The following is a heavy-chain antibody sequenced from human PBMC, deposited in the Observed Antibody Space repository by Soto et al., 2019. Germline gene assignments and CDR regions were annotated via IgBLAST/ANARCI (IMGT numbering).Heavy chain of an antibody. J-gene: IGHJ4*02. D-gene: IGHD5-18*01. CDR1: VFTFSSYG. Sequence: HPGGSLRLSCAASVFTFSSYGMIWVREAPGKGLEWVENKNQDGRKNYYVDSVRSRFTISRDTPKNSLYLKMNRLRAEDTAVYCCVRDVGGRNGYEASDYWGQGTLVTVSS. CDR3: VRDVGGRNGYEASDY. V-gene: IGHV3-7*03. CDR2: KNQDGRKN.